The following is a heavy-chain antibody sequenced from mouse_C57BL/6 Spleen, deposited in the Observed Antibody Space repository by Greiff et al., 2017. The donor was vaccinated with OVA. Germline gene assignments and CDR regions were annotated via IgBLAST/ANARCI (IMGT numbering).Heavy chain of an antibody. CDR2: IYPGNSDT. J-gene: IGHJ4*01. Sequence: WVKQRPGQGLAWIGAIYPGNSDTSYNQKFKGKAKLTAVTSASTAYMELSSLTNEDSAVYYCTRGSLTGRYAMDYWGQGTSVTVSS. CDR3: TRGSLTGRYAMDY. V-gene: IGHV1-5*01. D-gene: IGHD4-1*01.